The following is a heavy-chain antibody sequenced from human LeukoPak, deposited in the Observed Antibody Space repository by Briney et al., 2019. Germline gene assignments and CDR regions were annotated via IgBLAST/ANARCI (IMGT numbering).Heavy chain of an antibody. Sequence: SETLSLTCTVSGGSISNYYWSWIRQPPGKGLEWIGYIHYSGSTNYNPSLKSRVTISVDTSKNQFSLKLSSVTAADTAVYYCARYDILTGYWYPGYMDVWGKGTTVTISS. J-gene: IGHJ6*03. V-gene: IGHV4-59*01. CDR1: GGSISNYY. CDR2: IHYSGST. CDR3: ARYDILTGYWYPGYMDV. D-gene: IGHD3-9*01.